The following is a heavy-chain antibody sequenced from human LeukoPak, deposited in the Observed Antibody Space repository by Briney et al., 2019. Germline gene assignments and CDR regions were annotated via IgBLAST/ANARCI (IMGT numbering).Heavy chain of an antibody. CDR2: ISYYGTNT. V-gene: IGHV3-30*04. D-gene: IGHD2-8*02. Sequence: QPGGPLRLSCAASGFNFRNYALVWVRQAPGKGLEGLAYISYYGTNTDYADSVKGRFTISRDNSKNTLYLQMNSLRTEDTSVYYCARDNRVVYATYEYWGQGTLVTVSS. CDR1: GFNFRNYA. J-gene: IGHJ4*02. CDR3: ARDNRVVYATYEY.